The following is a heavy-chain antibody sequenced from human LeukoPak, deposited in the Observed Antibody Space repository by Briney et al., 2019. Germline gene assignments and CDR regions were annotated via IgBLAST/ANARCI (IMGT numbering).Heavy chain of an antibody. CDR1: GFTVSSNY. CDR2: IYSGGST. J-gene: IGHJ5*02. D-gene: IGHD5-12*01. Sequence: GGSLRLSCAASGFTVSSNYMSWVRQAPGKGLEWVSVIYSGGSTYYADSVKGRFSISRDNSKNTLYLQMNSLRAGDTALYYCARDNSVGDSAWWFDPWGQGTLVTVSS. CDR3: ARDNSVGDSAWWFDP. V-gene: IGHV3-53*05.